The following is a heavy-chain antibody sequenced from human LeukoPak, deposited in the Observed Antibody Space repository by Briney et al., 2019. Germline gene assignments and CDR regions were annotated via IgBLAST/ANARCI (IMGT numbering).Heavy chain of an antibody. J-gene: IGHJ4*02. V-gene: IGHV3-7*01. D-gene: IGHD3-10*01. CDR1: EFTFSSYW. CDR3: ARSPRIGELLDY. CDR2: IKQDGSEK. Sequence: GGSLRLSCAASEFTFSSYWMTWVRQAPGKGLEWVANIKQDGSEKYYVDSVKGRFTISRDNAKNSLYLQMNSLRAEDTAVYYCARSPRIGELLDYWGQGTLVTVSS.